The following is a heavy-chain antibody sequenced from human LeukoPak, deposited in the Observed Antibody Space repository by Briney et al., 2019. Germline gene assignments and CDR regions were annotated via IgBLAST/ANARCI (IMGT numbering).Heavy chain of an antibody. J-gene: IGHJ4*02. Sequence: ASVKVSCKASGYTFTGYYMHWVRQAPGQGLEWMGWINPNSGGTNYAQKFQGWVTMTRDTSISTAYMELSRLRSEDTAVYYCASGRGRYCSSTSCYDYWGQGTLVTVSS. CDR1: GYTFTGYY. CDR3: ASGRGRYCSSTSCYDY. V-gene: IGHV1-2*04. D-gene: IGHD2-2*01. CDR2: INPNSGGT.